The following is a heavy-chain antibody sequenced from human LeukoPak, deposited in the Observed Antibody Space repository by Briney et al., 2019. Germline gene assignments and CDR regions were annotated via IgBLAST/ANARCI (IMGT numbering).Heavy chain of an antibody. V-gene: IGHV4-59*01. D-gene: IGHD2-15*01. J-gene: IGHJ4*02. CDR1: GGSISYYY. Sequence: SETLSLTCTVSGGSISYYYWSWIRQSPGKGLEWIGYIYYNGSTNYNPSLKSRVTISVDTSKNQFSLKVTPVTAADTAIYYCARKGGHFDYWGRGTLVTVSS. CDR2: IYYNGST. CDR3: ARKGGHFDY.